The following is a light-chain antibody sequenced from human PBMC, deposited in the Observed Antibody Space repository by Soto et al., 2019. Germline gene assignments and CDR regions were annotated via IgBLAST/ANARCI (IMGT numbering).Light chain of an antibody. CDR1: QSVTSSS. J-gene: IGKJ2*01. CDR2: GAA. CDR3: QLYGSAPMYT. Sequence: EIVLSQSPGTLSLSPGERATLSCRASQSVTSSSLSWYQQKTGQAPRLLIHGAANRATGIPDRFSGRGSATDFTLTISRLEPEDFAVYYCQLYGSAPMYTFGQGTTLELK. V-gene: IGKV3-20*01.